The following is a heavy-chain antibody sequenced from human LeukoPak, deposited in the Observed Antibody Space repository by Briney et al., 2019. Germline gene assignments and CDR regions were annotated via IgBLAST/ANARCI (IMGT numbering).Heavy chain of an antibody. CDR3: AKAPDCSSTSCYYYYYMDV. CDR2: ISGSGGST. Sequence: PGGSLRLSCAASGLTFSSYAMSWVRQAPGKGLEWVSAISGSGGSTYYADSVKGRFTISRDNSKNTLYLQMNSLRAEDTAVYYCAKAPDCSSTSCYYYYYMDVWGKGTTVTVSS. D-gene: IGHD2-2*01. CDR1: GLTFSSYA. J-gene: IGHJ6*03. V-gene: IGHV3-23*01.